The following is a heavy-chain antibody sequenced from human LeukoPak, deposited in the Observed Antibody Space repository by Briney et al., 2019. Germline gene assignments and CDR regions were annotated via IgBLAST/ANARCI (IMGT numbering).Heavy chain of an antibody. V-gene: IGHV3-74*01. J-gene: IGHJ4*02. Sequence: PGGSLRLSCAASGFTFSSHWMHWVRQAPGKGLVWISRINNDGGNAVYADSVNGRFTVSRDNAKNVLYLQMNSLRAEDTAVYYCASGSYYCFDYWGQGTLVTVSS. D-gene: IGHD1-26*01. CDR1: GFTFSSHW. CDR3: ASGSYYCFDY. CDR2: INNDGGNA.